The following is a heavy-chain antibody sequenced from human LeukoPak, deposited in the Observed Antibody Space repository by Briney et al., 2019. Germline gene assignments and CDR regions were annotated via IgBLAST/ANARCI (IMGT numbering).Heavy chain of an antibody. CDR3: ARGGGGGSYWTLEGMDV. J-gene: IGHJ6*02. Sequence: GRSLRLSCVASGFTFNDYAIHWVRQAPGKGLEWVAVISYDETDKYYADSVKGRFTISRDNSKNTLYLQMRSLRPQDTAVYYCARGGGGGSYWTLEGMDVWGQGTTVTVSS. CDR2: ISYDETDK. V-gene: IGHV3-30-3*01. CDR1: GFTFNDYA. D-gene: IGHD1-26*01.